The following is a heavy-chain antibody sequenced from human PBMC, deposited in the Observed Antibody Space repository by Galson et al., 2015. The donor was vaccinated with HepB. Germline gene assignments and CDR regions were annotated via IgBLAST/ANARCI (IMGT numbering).Heavy chain of an antibody. D-gene: IGHD6-19*01. Sequence: SETLSLTCTVSGGSISSYYWSWIRQPPGKGLEWIGYIYYSGSTNYNPSLKSRVTISVDTSKNQFSLKLSSVTAADTAVYYCARAGSSGLYGMDVWGQGTTVTVSS. CDR3: ARAGSSGLYGMDV. CDR2: IYYSGST. V-gene: IGHV4-59*01. CDR1: GGSISSYY. J-gene: IGHJ6*02.